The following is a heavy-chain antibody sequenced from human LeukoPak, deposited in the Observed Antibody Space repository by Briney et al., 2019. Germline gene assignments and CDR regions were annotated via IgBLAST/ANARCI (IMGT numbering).Heavy chain of an antibody. CDR2: ISSTSSTI. V-gene: IGHV3-48*02. CDR3: ASTSGSYYSYYGMDV. CDR1: GFTFSRYI. D-gene: IGHD1-26*01. Sequence: GGSLRLSCAASGFTFSRYIMNWVRQAPGKGLEWVSYISSTSSTIYYADSVKGRFTISRDNAKNSLYLEMNSLRDEDTAVYYCASTSGSYYSYYGMDVWGQGTTVTVSS. J-gene: IGHJ6*02.